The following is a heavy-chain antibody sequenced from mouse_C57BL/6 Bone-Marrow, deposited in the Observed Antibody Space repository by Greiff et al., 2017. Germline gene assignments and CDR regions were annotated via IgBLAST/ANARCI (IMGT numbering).Heavy chain of an antibody. Sequence: DVKLVESGGDLVKPGGSLTLSCAASGFTFSSYGLSWVRLTPDKRLEWVATISSGGSYTYYPDSVKGRFTISRDNAKNTLYLQMSSLKYEDTAMYYCARPSPFAYWGQGTLVTVSA. J-gene: IGHJ3*01. CDR2: ISSGGSYT. V-gene: IGHV5-6*02. CDR1: GFTFSSYG. CDR3: ARPSPFAY. D-gene: IGHD6-2*01.